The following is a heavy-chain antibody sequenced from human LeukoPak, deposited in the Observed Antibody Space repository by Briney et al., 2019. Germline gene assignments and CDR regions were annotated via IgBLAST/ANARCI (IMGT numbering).Heavy chain of an antibody. CDR1: GYTFTGYY. CDR2: INPNGGGT. D-gene: IGHD3-16*02. V-gene: IGHV1-2*02. J-gene: IGHJ4*02. Sequence: ASVKVSCKASGYTFTGYYMHWVRQAPGQGLEWMGWINPNGGGTNYAQKFQGRVTMTRDTSISTAYMELSRLRSDDTAVYYCARGDDMITFGGVIADWGQGTLVTVSS. CDR3: ARGDDMITFGGVIAD.